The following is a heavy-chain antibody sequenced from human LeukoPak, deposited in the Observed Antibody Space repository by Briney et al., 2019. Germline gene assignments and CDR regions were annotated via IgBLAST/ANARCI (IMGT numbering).Heavy chain of an antibody. D-gene: IGHD6-13*01. J-gene: IGHJ4*02. CDR3: ARTAGYSSSWDLSDY. V-gene: IGHV3-53*01. Sequence: SGGSLRLSCAASEFTVSSNCMSWVRQAPGKGLEWVAVIYSGGSTYYADSVKGRFTISRDNSKNTLYLQMNSLRAEDTAVYYCARTAGYSSSWDLSDYWGQGTLVTVSS. CDR2: IYSGGST. CDR1: EFTVSSNC.